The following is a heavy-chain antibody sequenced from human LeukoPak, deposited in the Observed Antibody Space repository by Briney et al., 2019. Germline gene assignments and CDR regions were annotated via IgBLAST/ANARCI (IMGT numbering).Heavy chain of an antibody. V-gene: IGHV4-39*01. D-gene: IGHD4-17*01. J-gene: IGHJ6*02. CDR3: ARVGYMTTVTTFSIHAMDV. CDR2: IYYSGNT. Sequence: PSETLSLTCTVSGGSISSSSYFWGWIRQPPGKGLEWIGSIYYSGNTYYNPSLKSRVTISVDTSKNQFSLKLRSVTAADTAVYYCARVGYMTTVTTFSIHAMDVWGQGTTVTVSS. CDR1: GGSISSSSYF.